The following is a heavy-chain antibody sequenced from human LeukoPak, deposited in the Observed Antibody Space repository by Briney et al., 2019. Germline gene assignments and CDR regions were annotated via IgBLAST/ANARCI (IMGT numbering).Heavy chain of an antibody. V-gene: IGHV3-7*01. J-gene: IGHJ3*02. D-gene: IGHD4-17*01. Sequence: QAGGSLRLSCVASGFTFSSRDWMTWVRQAPGKGLEWVANIKQDGSEKNYVDSVKGRFTISRDNAKNSLYLQMNSLRAEDTAVYYCARGLPDGDYLIDAFDIWGQGTMVTVSS. CDR2: IKQDGSEK. CDR1: GFTFSSRDW. CDR3: ARGLPDGDYLIDAFDI.